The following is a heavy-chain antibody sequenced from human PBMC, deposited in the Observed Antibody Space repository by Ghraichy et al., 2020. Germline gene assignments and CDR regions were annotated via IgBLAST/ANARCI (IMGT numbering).Heavy chain of an antibody. J-gene: IGHJ4*02. CDR3: ARDSTGTYFES. CDR1: GYTFTDSY. CDR2: INPNSGGA. D-gene: IGHD1-1*01. Sequence: ASVKVSCKASGYTFTDSYIHWLRQAPGQGLEWMGRINPNSGGANYAQKFQDRVTMTRDTSISTASMELSRLTSDDTAIYYCARDSTGTYFESWGQGTLVTVSS. V-gene: IGHV1-2*06.